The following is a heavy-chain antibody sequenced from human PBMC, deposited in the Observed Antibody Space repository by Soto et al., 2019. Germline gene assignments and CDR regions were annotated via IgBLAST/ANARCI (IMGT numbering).Heavy chain of an antibody. CDR1: GFTFSSYG. V-gene: IGHV3-33*01. CDR3: ARDLGGQRHPYGMDV. Sequence: LRLSCAASGFTFSSYGMHWVRQAPGKGLEWVAVIWYDGSNKYYADSVKGRFTISRDNSKNTLYLQMNSLRAEDTAVYYCARDLGGQRHPYGMDVWGQGTTVTVSS. CDR2: IWYDGSNK. D-gene: IGHD1-26*01. J-gene: IGHJ6*02.